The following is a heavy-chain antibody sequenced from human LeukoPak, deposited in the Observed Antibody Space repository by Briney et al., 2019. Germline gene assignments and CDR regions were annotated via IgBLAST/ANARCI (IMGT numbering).Heavy chain of an antibody. Sequence: PGGSLRLSCTVSGYTFSNYWMRWVRQAPGKGLEWVASIDKNGREKRYVDSVEGRFTISRDNAKNSVYLQMTSLGAEDTAVYYCATYTQNFGAPGTEYWGQGTLVTVSS. D-gene: IGHD3-10*01. CDR2: IDKNGREK. V-gene: IGHV3-7*01. CDR1: GYTFSNYW. CDR3: ATYTQNFGAPGTEY. J-gene: IGHJ4*02.